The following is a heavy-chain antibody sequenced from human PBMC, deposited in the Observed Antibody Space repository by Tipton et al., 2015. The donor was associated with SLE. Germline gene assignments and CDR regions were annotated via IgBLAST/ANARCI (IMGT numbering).Heavy chain of an antibody. V-gene: IGHV4-39*07. CDR3: ARDSPRGSSYDPFEY. J-gene: IGHJ4*02. D-gene: IGHD5-12*01. Sequence: TLSLTCTVSGSSITSRSYYWGWIRQPPGKGLEWIGSVSYSGSTYYNSSLKSRVTISLDTSKNQFSLKLTSVTAADTAMYYCARDSPRGSSYDPFEYWGQGALVTVSS. CDR2: VSYSGST. CDR1: GSSITSRSYY.